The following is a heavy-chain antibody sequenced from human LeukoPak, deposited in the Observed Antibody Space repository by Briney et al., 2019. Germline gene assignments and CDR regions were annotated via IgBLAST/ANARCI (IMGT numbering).Heavy chain of an antibody. Sequence: PSETLSLTCTVSDGSISSSSYYWGWIRQPPGKGLEWIGSIYYSGSTYYNPSLKSRVTISVDTSKNQFSLKLSSVTAADTAVYYCARRITYYYDSSGYWSLGSGSNYFDYWGQGTLVTVSS. CDR1: DGSISSSSYY. CDR2: IYYSGST. D-gene: IGHD3-22*01. J-gene: IGHJ4*02. V-gene: IGHV4-39*07. CDR3: ARRITYYYDSSGYWSLGSGSNYFDY.